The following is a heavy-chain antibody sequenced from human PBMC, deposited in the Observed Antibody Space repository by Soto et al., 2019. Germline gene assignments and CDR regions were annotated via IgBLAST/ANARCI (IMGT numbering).Heavy chain of an antibody. J-gene: IGHJ4*02. Sequence: QVQLVESGGGVVQPGRSLRVSCAASGFTFSIYAMHWVRQAPGTGLEWVAVISYDGTKTYYADSVKGRFTISRDNSKNKVYLQMNSLKDEDTGAYYRAKDPGPRGQWLMGPFDYVGQGTLVTVSP. CDR2: ISYDGTKT. D-gene: IGHD6-19*01. V-gene: IGHV3-30*18. CDR1: GFTFSIYA. CDR3: AKDPGPRGQWLMGPFDY.